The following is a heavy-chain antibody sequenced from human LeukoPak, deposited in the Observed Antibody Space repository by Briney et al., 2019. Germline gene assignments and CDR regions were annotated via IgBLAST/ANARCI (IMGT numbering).Heavy chain of an antibody. CDR2: ITPIFGTA. Sequence: GASVKVSSTASGGTFSSYAISWVRQAPGQGLEWMGGITPIFGTANYAQKFQGRVTITADKSTSTAYMELSSLRSEDTAVYYCATYSSSWYGSKYFQHWGQGTLVTVSS. CDR3: ATYSSSWYGSKYFQH. J-gene: IGHJ1*01. CDR1: GGTFSSYA. D-gene: IGHD6-13*01. V-gene: IGHV1-69*06.